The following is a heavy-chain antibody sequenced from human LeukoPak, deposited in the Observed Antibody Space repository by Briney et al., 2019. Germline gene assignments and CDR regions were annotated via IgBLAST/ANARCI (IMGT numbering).Heavy chain of an antibody. D-gene: IGHD3-22*01. CDR2: IYYSGST. Sequence: SEALSLTCTVSGGAISSSHYYWGWIRQPPGKGLEWIGSIYYSGSTSYNSSLKSRVTISVDTSKNQFSLKLSSVTASDTAVYYCAILPARDTYYYDSSGYYRPGVHWGQGTLVTVSS. J-gene: IGHJ4*02. CDR1: GGAISSSHYY. V-gene: IGHV4-39*07. CDR3: AILPARDTYYYDSSGYYRPGVH.